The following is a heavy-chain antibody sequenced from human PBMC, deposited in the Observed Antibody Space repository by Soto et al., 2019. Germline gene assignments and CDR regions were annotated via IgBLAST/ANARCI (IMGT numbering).Heavy chain of an antibody. CDR2: INHSGST. J-gene: IGHJ6*02. V-gene: IGHV4-34*01. Sequence: PTETLSLTCAVYGGSFSGYYWSWIRQPPGKGLEWIGEINHSGSTNYNPSLKSRVTISVDTSKNQFSLKLSSVTAADTAVYYCARSSSWRGYYYYYGMDVWGQGTTVTV. D-gene: IGHD6-13*01. CDR1: GGSFSGYY. CDR3: ARSSSWRGYYYYYGMDV.